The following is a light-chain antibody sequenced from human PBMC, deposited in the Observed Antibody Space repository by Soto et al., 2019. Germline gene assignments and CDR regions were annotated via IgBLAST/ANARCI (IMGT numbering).Light chain of an antibody. CDR2: GAS. CDR1: QSVNSN. Sequence: EIVMTQSPATLSVSPGERATLSCRASQSVNSNLAWYQQESGQPPRLLIYGASTRATGIPARFSGSGSGTEFTLTLSSLQSEDFAVYYCQHYANWPLTFGGGTKVDIK. CDR3: QHYANWPLT. J-gene: IGKJ4*01. V-gene: IGKV3-15*01.